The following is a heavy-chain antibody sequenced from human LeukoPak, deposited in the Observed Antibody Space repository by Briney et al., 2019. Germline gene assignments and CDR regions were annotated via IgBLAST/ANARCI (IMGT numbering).Heavy chain of an antibody. CDR1: GGSISSSSYY. CDR2: IYYSGST. CDR3: ARQTVLAPKFDY. J-gene: IGHJ4*02. V-gene: IGHV4-39*01. Sequence: PSETLSLTCTVSGGSISSSSYYWGWIRQPPGKGLEWIGSIYYSGSTYYNPSLKSRVTISVDTSKNQFSLKLSSVTAADTAVYYCARQTVLAPKFDYWGQGTLVTVSS. D-gene: IGHD2-8*01.